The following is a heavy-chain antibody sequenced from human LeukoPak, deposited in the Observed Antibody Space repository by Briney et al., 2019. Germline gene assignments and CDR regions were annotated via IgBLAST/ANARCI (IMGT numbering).Heavy chain of an antibody. CDR2: INHSGST. J-gene: IGHJ6*03. CDR3: ARPESGGYSYGYSAYYYMDV. D-gene: IGHD5-18*01. V-gene: IGHV4-34*01. Sequence: SETLSLTCAVYGGSFSGYYWSWIRQPPGKGLEWIGEINHSGSTNYNPSLKSRVTISVDTSKNQLSLKLSSVTAADTAVYYCARPESGGYSYGYSAYYYMDVWGKGTTVTVSS. CDR1: GGSFSGYY.